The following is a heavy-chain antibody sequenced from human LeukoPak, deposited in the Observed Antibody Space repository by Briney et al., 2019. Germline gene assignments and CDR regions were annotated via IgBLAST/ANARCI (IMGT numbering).Heavy chain of an antibody. V-gene: IGHV1-69*13. CDR1: GGTFSSYA. Sequence: ASVKVSCKASGGTFSSYAISWVRQAPGQGLEWMGGIIPVFGTANYAQKFQGRVTIPADESTSTAYMELSSLRYEDTAVYYCATDLLHSNYVVDYWGQGTLVTVSS. J-gene: IGHJ4*02. D-gene: IGHD4-11*01. CDR2: IIPVFGTA. CDR3: ATDLLHSNYVVDY.